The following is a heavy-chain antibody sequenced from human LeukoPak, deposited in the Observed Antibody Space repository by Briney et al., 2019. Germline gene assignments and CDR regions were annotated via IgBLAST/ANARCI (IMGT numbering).Heavy chain of an antibody. Sequence: GGSLRLSCAASGFTFDDYAMHWVRQAPGKGLEWVSGISWNSGSIGYADSVKGRFTISRDNAKNSLYLRMNSLRDEDTALYYCVRGGGSIRHSYYYYVDVWGKGTSVTVSS. CDR3: VRGGGSIRHSYYYYVDV. J-gene: IGHJ6*03. D-gene: IGHD2-15*01. CDR1: GFTFDDYA. V-gene: IGHV3-9*01. CDR2: ISWNSGSI.